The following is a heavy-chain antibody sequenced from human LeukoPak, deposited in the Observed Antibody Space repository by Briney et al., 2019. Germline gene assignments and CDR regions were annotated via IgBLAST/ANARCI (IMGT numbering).Heavy chain of an antibody. CDR3: ASAYAVFDTIDY. CDR2: ISDSSSTI. V-gene: IGHV3-11*04. D-gene: IGHD2-8*01. J-gene: IGHJ4*02. Sequence: GGSLILSCSAPGFTFSDYYMSWVRQAPGKGLQWVSYISDSSSTIYHADSVKSRFTISRDNAKNSLYLQLNSHRAEDTAVKCCASAYAVFDTIDYWGQGTLVTVSS. CDR1: GFTFSDYY.